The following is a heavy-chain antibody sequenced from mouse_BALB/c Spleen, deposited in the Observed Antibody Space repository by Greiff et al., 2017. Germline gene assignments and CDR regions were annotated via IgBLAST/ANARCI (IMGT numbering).Heavy chain of an antibody. Sequence: EVMLVESGGGLVQPGGSLKLSCAASGFTFSSYTMSWVRQTPEKRLEWVAYISNGGGSTYYPDTVKGRFTISRDNAKNTLYLQMSSLKSEDTAMYYCARQDYGSSTGFAYWGQETLVTVSA. V-gene: IGHV5-12-2*01. CDR1: GFTFSSYT. D-gene: IGHD1-1*01. CDR3: ARQDYGSSTGFAY. CDR2: ISNGGGST. J-gene: IGHJ3*01.